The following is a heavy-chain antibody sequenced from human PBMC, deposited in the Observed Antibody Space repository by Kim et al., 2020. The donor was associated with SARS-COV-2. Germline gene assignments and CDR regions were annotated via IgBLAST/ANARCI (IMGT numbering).Heavy chain of an antibody. CDR3: ARQEVTSSFDY. Sequence: ASVKVSCKASEYTFSAYYTHWVRQAPGQGLEWMGWINPNTGDTDYAQKFQGRVTMTRDTSISTAYMELSRLRSDDTAVYYCARQEVTSSFDYWGQGTLV. J-gene: IGHJ4*02. CDR1: EYTFSAYY. CDR2: INPNTGDT. V-gene: IGHV1-2*02.